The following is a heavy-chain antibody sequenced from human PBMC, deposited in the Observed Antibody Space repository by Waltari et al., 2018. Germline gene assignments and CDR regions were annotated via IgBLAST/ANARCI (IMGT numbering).Heavy chain of an antibody. J-gene: IGHJ2*01. V-gene: IGHV4-38-2*01. Sequence: QVRLQESGPGLVKPSETLSLTCAVSDYSISSGYFWGWIRRPPGRGLEWIGSISHSGSTYYNPSLPGRVTISVDTSKSQFSLKLTSGTAADTAVYYCARSLFTTSAAGDYWYFDLWGRGTLVSVSS. D-gene: IGHD3-10*01. CDR3: ARSLFTTSAAGDYWYFDL. CDR2: ISHSGST. CDR1: DYSISSGYF.